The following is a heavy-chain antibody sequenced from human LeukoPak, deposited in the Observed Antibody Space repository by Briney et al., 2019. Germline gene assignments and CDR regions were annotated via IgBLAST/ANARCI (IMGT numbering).Heavy chain of an antibody. V-gene: IGHV3-23*01. CDR3: AKDSGSYD. CDR2: ISGSESNT. Sequence: GGSLRLSCAAPGFTFSSYAMSWVRQAPGKGLEWVSSISGSESNTNYADSVKGRFTISRDNSKNTLYLQMNSLRAEDTAVYYCAKDSGSYDWGQGTLVTVSS. CDR1: GFTFSSYA. D-gene: IGHD1-26*01. J-gene: IGHJ4*02.